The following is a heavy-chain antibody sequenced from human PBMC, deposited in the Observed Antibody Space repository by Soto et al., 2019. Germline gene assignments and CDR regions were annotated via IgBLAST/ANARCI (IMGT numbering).Heavy chain of an antibody. V-gene: IGHV3-15*01. CDR3: TTDRGSGFWINWFGP. CDR1: GFTSSNGW. Sequence: GGSVRVSCAACGFTSSNGWTSWVRQAPGTRLEWVGLIKSKTDGGTTDYAAPAKGRFTISRDESKNTLYLQMNSLKTEDTAGYYCTTDRGSGFWINWFGPWGQGTLVTVSS. D-gene: IGHD3-10*01. J-gene: IGHJ5*02. CDR2: IKSKTDGGTT.